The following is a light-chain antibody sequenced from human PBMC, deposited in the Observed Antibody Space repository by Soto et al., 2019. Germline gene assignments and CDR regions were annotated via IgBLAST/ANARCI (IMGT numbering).Light chain of an antibody. Sequence: QSALTQPASVSGSPGQSITLSCTGTSSDIGGYDYVSWYQRHPVKAPKLIIYDVNNRPSGVSNRFSGSKSGNTASLTISGLQAEDEADYYCTSYASGSSHVVFGGGTQLTVL. CDR2: DVN. V-gene: IGLV2-14*01. CDR3: TSYASGSSHVV. CDR1: SSDIGGYDY. J-gene: IGLJ2*01.